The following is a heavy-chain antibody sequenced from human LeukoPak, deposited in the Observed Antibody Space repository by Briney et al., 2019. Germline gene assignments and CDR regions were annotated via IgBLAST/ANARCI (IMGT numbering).Heavy chain of an antibody. CDR3: AKDNWSCGGASCFRGFGD. D-gene: IGHD2-15*01. V-gene: IGHV3-30*02. CDR1: GFSFINYG. CDR2: IWYDGSKK. J-gene: IGHJ4*02. Sequence: GGSLRLSCAASGFSFINYGMYWVRQAPGKGLEWVASIWYDGSKKYYADSVKGRFTISRDNSKNTQYLQMDSLRAEDSALYYCAKDNWSCGGASCFRGFGDWGQGTLVTVSS.